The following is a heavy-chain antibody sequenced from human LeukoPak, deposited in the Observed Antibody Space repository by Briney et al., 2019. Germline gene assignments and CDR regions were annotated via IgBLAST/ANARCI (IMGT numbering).Heavy chain of an antibody. V-gene: IGHV6-1*01. Sequence: SQTLSLTCAISGDSVSSNNAAWNWIRQSPSRGLEWLGRTYYRSKWYNDYAVSVKSRITINPDTSKNQFSLQLNSVTPEDTAVYYCARDHGFYDILTGYYSGFVFDPWGQGTLVTVSS. D-gene: IGHD3-9*01. CDR3: ARDHGFYDILTGYYSGFVFDP. CDR1: GDSVSSNNAA. J-gene: IGHJ5*02. CDR2: TYYRSKWYN.